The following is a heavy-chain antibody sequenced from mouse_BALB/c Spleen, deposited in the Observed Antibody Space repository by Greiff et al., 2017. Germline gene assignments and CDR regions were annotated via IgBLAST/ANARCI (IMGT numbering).Heavy chain of an antibody. CDR3: ARGGNYVYYAMDY. Sequence: VQLQQSGAELVKPGASVKLSCTASGYNIKDTYMHWVKQRPEQGLEWIGRIDPANGNTNYDPKFQGKATITADTSSNTAYLQRRSLTSEDSAVYYCARGGNYVYYAMDYWGQGTSVTVSS. CDR2: IDPANGNT. V-gene: IGHV14-3*02. J-gene: IGHJ4*01. CDR1: GYNIKDTY. D-gene: IGHD2-1*01.